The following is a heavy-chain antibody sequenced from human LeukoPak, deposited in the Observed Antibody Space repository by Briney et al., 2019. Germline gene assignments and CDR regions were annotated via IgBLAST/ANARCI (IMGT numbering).Heavy chain of an antibody. CDR1: GGSFSGYY. Sequence: SETLSLTCAVYGGSFSGYYWSWIRQPPGKGLEWIGEINHSGSTNYNPSLKSRVTISVDTSKNQFSLRLSSVTAADTAVYYCARGRIAARPVDYWGQGTLVTVSS. J-gene: IGHJ4*02. V-gene: IGHV4-34*01. CDR3: ARGRIAARPVDY. D-gene: IGHD6-6*01. CDR2: INHSGST.